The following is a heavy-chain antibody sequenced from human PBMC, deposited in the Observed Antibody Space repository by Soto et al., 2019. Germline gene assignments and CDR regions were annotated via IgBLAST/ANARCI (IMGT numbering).Heavy chain of an antibody. Sequence: KPGGSLRLSCAASGFTFSSYNMNWVRQAPGKGLEWVASISTRSHYRYYADSLTGRFTISRDNAKNSVYLQISSLRAEDTAVYYAARDSPSCYYNPLFDSWGQGTLVTVSS. D-gene: IGHD3-10*01. CDR3: ARDSPSCYYNPLFDS. CDR1: GFTFSSYN. J-gene: IGHJ4*02. CDR2: ISTRSHYR. V-gene: IGHV3-21*01.